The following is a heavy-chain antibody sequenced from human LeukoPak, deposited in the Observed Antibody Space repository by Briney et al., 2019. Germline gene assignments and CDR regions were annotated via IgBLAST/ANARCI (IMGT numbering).Heavy chain of an antibody. CDR1: GGSFSGYY. Sequence: SETLSLTCAVYGGSFSGYYWSWIRQPPGKGLEWIGEINHSGSTNYNPSLKSRVTISVDTSKNQFSLKLSSVTAADTAVYYCARLGYCSGGSCYQIDDWGQGTLVTVSS. V-gene: IGHV4-34*01. J-gene: IGHJ4*02. CDR3: ARLGYCSGGSCYQIDD. CDR2: INHSGST. D-gene: IGHD2-15*01.